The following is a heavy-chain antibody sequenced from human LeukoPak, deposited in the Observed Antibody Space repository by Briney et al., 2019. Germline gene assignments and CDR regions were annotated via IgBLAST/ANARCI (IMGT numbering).Heavy chain of an antibody. CDR1: GFTFSSYA. CDR3: AKDVEGYYDSSGYYSYYFDY. J-gene: IGHJ4*02. D-gene: IGHD3-22*01. Sequence: GRSLRLSCAASGFTFSSYAMHWVRQAPGKGLEWVAVISYDGSNKYYADSVKGRFTISRDNSKNTLYLQMNSLRAEDTAVYYCAKDVEGYYDSSGYYSYYFDYWGQGTLVTVSS. CDR2: ISYDGSNK. V-gene: IGHV3-30*04.